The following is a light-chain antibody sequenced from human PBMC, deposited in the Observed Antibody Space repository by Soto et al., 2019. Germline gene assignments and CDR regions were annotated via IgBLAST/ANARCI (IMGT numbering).Light chain of an antibody. CDR1: PSVSGRN. Sequence: DIVLTQSPDILSLSPGERATLSCRASPSVSGRNVAWYQHRPGQSPRLLIYGAVHRATGISERFTGSGSGTDFTLTISRLEPEDSAVCYCLQFIQSPRTFGQGTKVEIK. CDR3: LQFIQSPRT. CDR2: GAV. J-gene: IGKJ1*01. V-gene: IGKV3-20*01.